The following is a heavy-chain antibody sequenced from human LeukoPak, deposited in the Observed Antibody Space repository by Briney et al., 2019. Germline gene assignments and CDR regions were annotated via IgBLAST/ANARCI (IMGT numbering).Heavy chain of an antibody. V-gene: IGHV3-66*01. D-gene: IGHD3-10*01. CDR2: IYSGGST. CDR3: ARVEGLLWFRELSSLILQGQIFDI. J-gene: IGHJ3*02. CDR1: GFTVSSNY. Sequence: GGSLRLSCAASGFTVSSNYMSWVRQAPGKGLEWVSVIYSGGSTYYADSVKGRFTISRDNSKNTLYLQMNSLRAEDTAVYYCARVEGLLWFRELSSLILQGQIFDIWGQGTMVTVSS.